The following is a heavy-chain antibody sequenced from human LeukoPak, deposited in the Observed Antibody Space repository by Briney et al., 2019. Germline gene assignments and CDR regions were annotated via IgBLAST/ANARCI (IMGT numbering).Heavy chain of an antibody. Sequence: ASVKVSCKASGYTFTDYYIHWVRQAPGQGLEWMGIINPAGGSTGYAQKFQGRVTMTRDTSTSTVYMELSSLRSEDTAVNYCARYNGDLTGGFDNWGQGTLVTVSS. CDR2: INPAGGST. V-gene: IGHV1-46*01. CDR1: GYTFTDYY. J-gene: IGHJ4*02. CDR3: ARYNGDLTGGFDN. D-gene: IGHD4-17*01.